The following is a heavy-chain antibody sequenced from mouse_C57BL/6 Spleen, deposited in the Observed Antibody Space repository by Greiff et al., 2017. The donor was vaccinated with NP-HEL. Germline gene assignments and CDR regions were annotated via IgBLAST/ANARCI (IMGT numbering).Heavy chain of an antibody. Sequence: QVQLQQPGAELVKPGASVKLSCKASGYTFTSYWMHWVKQRPGQGLEWIGMIHPNSGSTNYNEKFKSKATLTVDKSSSTAYMQLSSLTSEDSAVYYCARHYYGSNGYFDYWGQGTTRTVSS. V-gene: IGHV1-64*01. CDR1: GYTFTSYW. D-gene: IGHD1-1*01. J-gene: IGHJ2*01. CDR2: IHPNSGST. CDR3: ARHYYGSNGYFDY.